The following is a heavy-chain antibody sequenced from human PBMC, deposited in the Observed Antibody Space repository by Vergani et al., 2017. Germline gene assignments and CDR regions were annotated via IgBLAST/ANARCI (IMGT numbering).Heavy chain of an antibody. J-gene: IGHJ4*02. Sequence: QVQLVQSGAEVKKPGSSVKVSCKASGGTFSSYAISWVRQAPGQGLEWMGGFIPIFGTANYAQKFQGRVTITADESTSTAYMELSSLRSEDTAVYYCARDERPYYYDSSGYFRWGQGTLVTVSS. CDR2: FIPIFGTA. D-gene: IGHD3-22*01. CDR1: GGTFSSYA. CDR3: ARDERPYYYDSSGYFR. V-gene: IGHV1-69*01.